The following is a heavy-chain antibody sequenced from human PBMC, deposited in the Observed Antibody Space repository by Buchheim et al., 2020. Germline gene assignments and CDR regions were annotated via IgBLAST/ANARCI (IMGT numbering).Heavy chain of an antibody. Sequence: EVQLVESGGGLVKPGGSLRLSCAASGFTFSSYSMNWVRQAPGKGLEWVSSTIISSSYIYYSDSVKGRFTISRDNAKNSLYLQRNSLRAEDTAVYYCARKGLGYCSSTSCYPDYWGQGTL. J-gene: IGHJ4*02. CDR2: TIISSSYI. D-gene: IGHD2-2*01. CDR1: GFTFSSYS. V-gene: IGHV3-21*01. CDR3: ARKGLGYCSSTSCYPDY.